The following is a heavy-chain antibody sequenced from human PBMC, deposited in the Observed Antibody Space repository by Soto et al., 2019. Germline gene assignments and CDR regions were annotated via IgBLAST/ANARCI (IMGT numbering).Heavy chain of an antibody. D-gene: IGHD1-26*01. CDR1: GGSISSYY. J-gene: IGHJ4*02. CDR2: IYYSGST. V-gene: IGHV4-59*01. CDR3: ARRYGGNFDY. Sequence: PSETLSLTCTVSGGSISSYYWRWIRQPPGKGLEWIGYIYYSGSTNYNPSLKSRVTISVDTSKNQFSLKLSSVTAADTAVYYCARRYGGNFDYWGQGTLVTAPQ.